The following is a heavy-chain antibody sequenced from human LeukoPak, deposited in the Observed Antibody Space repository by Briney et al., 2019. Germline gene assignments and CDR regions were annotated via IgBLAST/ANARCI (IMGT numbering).Heavy chain of an antibody. Sequence: PGRSLRLSCAASGFTFSSYGMHWVRQAPGKGLEWVAVIWYDGSNKYYADSVKGRFTISRDNSKNTLYLQMNSLRAEDTAVYYCARGRIAAAGSYFDYWGQGTLVTVSS. CDR1: GFTFSSYG. V-gene: IGHV3-33*08. D-gene: IGHD6-13*01. CDR2: IWYDGSNK. J-gene: IGHJ4*02. CDR3: ARGRIAAAGSYFDY.